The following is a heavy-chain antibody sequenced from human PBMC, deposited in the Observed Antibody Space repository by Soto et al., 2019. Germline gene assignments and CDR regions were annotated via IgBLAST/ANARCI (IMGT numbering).Heavy chain of an antibody. CDR3: TDMLGQWLPRD. Sequence: GASVKVSCKASGYTFSDHDINWVRQATGQGLEWMGWVNPNSGNTDYAQKFQGRVTMTRDFFINTVYMELNSVTAADTAVYYCTDMLGQWLPRDWGQGTVVTVSS. CDR1: GYTFSDHD. D-gene: IGHD6-19*01. J-gene: IGHJ4*02. V-gene: IGHV1-8*01. CDR2: VNPNSGNT.